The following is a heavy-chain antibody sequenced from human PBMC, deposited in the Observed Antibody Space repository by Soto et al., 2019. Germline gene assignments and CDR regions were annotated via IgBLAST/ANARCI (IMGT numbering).Heavy chain of an antibody. CDR3: ARDGITVAGNFDY. D-gene: IGHD6-19*01. J-gene: IGHJ4*02. CDR1: GYTFIGYG. CDR2: ISAYNGNT. V-gene: IGHV1-18*01. Sequence: ASVKVSCKASGYTFIGYGFSWVRQAPGQGLEWMGWISAYNGNTNYVQSLQGRVTLTTDTSTSTAYMELRSLRSDDTAVYYCARDGITVAGNFDYWGQGALVTVSS.